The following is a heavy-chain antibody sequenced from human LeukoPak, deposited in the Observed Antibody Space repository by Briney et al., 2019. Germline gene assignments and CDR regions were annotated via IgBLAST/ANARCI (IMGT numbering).Heavy chain of an antibody. CDR1: GGSISSYY. J-gene: IGHJ4*02. V-gene: IGHV4-4*07. D-gene: IGHD1-26*01. CDR2: IYTSGST. Sequence: PSETLSLTCSVSGGSISSYYWSWIRQPAGKGLEWIGRIYTSGSTNYNPSLKSRVTISIDTSKNQFSLKVSSVTAADTAVYYCARHGRSLQNDYWGQGTLVTVSS. CDR3: ARHGRSLQNDY.